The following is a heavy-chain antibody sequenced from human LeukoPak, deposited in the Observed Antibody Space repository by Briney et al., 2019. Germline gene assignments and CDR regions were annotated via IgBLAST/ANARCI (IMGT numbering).Heavy chain of an antibody. CDR2: INQSGST. CDR3: ARIPAAFWSGYKDAFDI. D-gene: IGHD3-3*01. V-gene: IGHV4-34*01. Sequence: SETLSLTCAVYGGSFSDYYWSWIRQPPGQGLEWIGEINQSGSTNYNPSLKSRVTISVDTSKNQFSLKLSSVTAADTAVYYCARIPAAFWSGYKDAFDIWGQGTMVTVSS. CDR1: GGSFSDYY. J-gene: IGHJ3*02.